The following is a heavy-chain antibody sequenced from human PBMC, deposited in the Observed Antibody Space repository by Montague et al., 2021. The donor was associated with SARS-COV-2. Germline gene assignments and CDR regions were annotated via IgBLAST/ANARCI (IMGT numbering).Heavy chain of an antibody. CDR3: ARDVPYDTLGP. CDR2: TSYSGST. CDR1: GGSISPYY. D-gene: IGHD3-22*01. J-gene: IGHJ5*02. V-gene: IGHV4-59*01. Sequence: SETLSLTCTVSGGSISPYYWSWIRQSPGKGLECIGYTSYSGSTDYNPSLKSRVAISVDTSKNEISLKLKSVTAADTAVYYCARDVPYDTLGPWGQGTLVTVSS.